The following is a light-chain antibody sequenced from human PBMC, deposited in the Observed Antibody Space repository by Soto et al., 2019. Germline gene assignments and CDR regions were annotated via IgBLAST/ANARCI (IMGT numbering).Light chain of an antibody. CDR2: GAS. Sequence: EIVLTQSPGTLSLSPGDRAILSCRASQNLSSSYLAWYQQKLGQAPRLLIYGASSRATGIPDRFSGSVSGTDFILTISRLEPEDFAVYYCQQYDSSPRLTFGGGTNVEIK. J-gene: IGKJ4*01. V-gene: IGKV3-20*01. CDR3: QQYDSSPRLT. CDR1: QNLSSSY.